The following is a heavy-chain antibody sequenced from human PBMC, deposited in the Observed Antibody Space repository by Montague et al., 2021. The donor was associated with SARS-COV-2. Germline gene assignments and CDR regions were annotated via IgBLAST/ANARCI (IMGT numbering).Heavy chain of an antibody. D-gene: IGHD1/OR15-1a*01. V-gene: IGHV4-59*13. CDR2: IYYNEKT. CDR1: GASITTYY. CDR3: AGGQQMNYFDF. Sequence: SETLSLTCAVSGASITTYYWSWIRQPPGQGLEWIGHIYYNEKTNYNPSLKSRVTISMDTPKNHFSLKVTSVTAADTAPYFCAGGQQMNYFDFWGQATLVTVSS. J-gene: IGHJ4*02.